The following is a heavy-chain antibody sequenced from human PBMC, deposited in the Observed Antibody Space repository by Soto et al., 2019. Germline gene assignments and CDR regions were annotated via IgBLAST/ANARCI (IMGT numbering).Heavy chain of an antibody. Sequence: QVRLVQSGAEVKEPGASVKVSCKASGYTVIDYYMHWVRQAPGQGLEWVGWINPNSGGTNNAQKFQGRVTMTRDTSISTVYMDLSRLRSDDTAVYYCAGDSDAALQPADFSPSWYGMDVWGQGTTVTVSS. CDR1: GYTVIDYY. V-gene: IGHV1-2*02. CDR3: AGDSDAALQPADFSPSWYGMDV. D-gene: IGHD4-4*01. J-gene: IGHJ6*02. CDR2: INPNSGGT.